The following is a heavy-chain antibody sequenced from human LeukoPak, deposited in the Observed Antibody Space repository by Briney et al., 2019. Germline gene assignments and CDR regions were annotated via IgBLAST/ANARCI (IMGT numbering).Heavy chain of an antibody. CDR1: GFTFSVSA. V-gene: IGHV3-73*01. D-gene: IGHD1-14*01. Sequence: GGSLKLSCAASGFTFSVSAMHWGRPASGEGGGWGGRIRSKANSYATAYAASVKGRFTISRDDSKNTAYLQMNSLKTEDTAVYYCTPGPKDYYYYMDVWGKGTTVTVSS. CDR2: IRSKANSYAT. CDR3: TPGPKDYYYYMDV. J-gene: IGHJ6*03.